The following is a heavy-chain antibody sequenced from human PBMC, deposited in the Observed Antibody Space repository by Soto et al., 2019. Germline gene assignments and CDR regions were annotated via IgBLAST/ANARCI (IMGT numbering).Heavy chain of an antibody. Sequence: QVQLQESGPGLVKPSGTLSLTCAVSGGSIRSNNWWSWVRQPPGKGLEWIGEIFHSGSTHYNPSLKTRVTISVNKSKNQFSLKLSSVTAADTAVYYCARVYSGSYSDYWGQGTLVTVSS. D-gene: IGHD1-26*01. V-gene: IGHV4-4*02. CDR1: GGSIRSNNW. J-gene: IGHJ4*02. CDR3: ARVYSGSYSDY. CDR2: IFHSGST.